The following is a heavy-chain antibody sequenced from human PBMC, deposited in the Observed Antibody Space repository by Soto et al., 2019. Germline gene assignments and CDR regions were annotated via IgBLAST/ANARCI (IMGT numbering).Heavy chain of an antibody. CDR1: GGAISAFY. D-gene: IGHD6-6*01. CDR3: ARSPSTSSIGTFDF. Sequence: LSLTCTVSGGAISAFYWNWIRQPAGKGLEWIGRIYMSGTTNYNPSLKGRVTMSVDTSKRQSSLRLSSVTAADTAMYYCARSPSTSSIGTFDFWGLGTMVTVSS. V-gene: IGHV4-4*07. CDR2: IYMSGTT. J-gene: IGHJ3*01.